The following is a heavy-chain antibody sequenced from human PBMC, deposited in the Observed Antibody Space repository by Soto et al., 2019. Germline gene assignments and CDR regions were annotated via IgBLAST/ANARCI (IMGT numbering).Heavy chain of an antibody. D-gene: IGHD6-13*01. J-gene: IGHJ6*02. CDR3: ARISAAGKHHYGMDF. V-gene: IGHV5-51*01. CDR2: IYPGDSDT. CDR1: GYSFTSYW. Sequence: GESLKISCKGSGYSFTSYWIGWVRQMPGKGLEWMGIIYPGDSDTRYSPSFQGQVTISADKSISTAYLQWSSLKASDTAMYYCARISAAGKHHYGMDFWGPGTTVTVSS.